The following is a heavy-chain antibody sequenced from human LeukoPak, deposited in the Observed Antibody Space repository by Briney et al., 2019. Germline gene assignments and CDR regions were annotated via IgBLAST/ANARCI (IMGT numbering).Heavy chain of an antibody. CDR2: ISGSGSST. J-gene: IGHJ4*02. V-gene: IGHV3-23*01. Sequence: GGSLRLSCAASGFTFSSCAMTWVRQAPGKGLEWVSGISGSGSSTYYADAVKGRFTISRDNSKNTLHLQMNSLRAEDTAVYYCAKSPPYNWNDHFDYWGQGTLVTVSS. CDR1: GFTFSSCA. D-gene: IGHD1-20*01. CDR3: AKSPPYNWNDHFDY.